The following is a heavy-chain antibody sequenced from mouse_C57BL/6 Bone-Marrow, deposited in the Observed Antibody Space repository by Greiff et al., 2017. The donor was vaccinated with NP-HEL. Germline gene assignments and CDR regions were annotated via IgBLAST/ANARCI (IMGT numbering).Heavy chain of an antibody. CDR3: ARYDYDFYAMDY. V-gene: IGHV3-6*01. J-gene: IGHJ4*01. Sequence: DVKLVESGPGLVKPSQSLSLTCSVTGYSITSGYYWNWIRQFPGNKLEWMGYISYDGSNNYNPSLKNRISITRDTSKNQFFLKLNSVTTEDTATYYCARYDYDFYAMDYWGQGTSVTVSS. CDR2: ISYDGSN. D-gene: IGHD2-4*01. CDR1: GYSITSGYY.